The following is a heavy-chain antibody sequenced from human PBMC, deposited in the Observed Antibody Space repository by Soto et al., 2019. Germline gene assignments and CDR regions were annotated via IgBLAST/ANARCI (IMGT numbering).Heavy chain of an antibody. CDR1: GYTFTSYY. CDR2: INPSGGST. V-gene: IGHV1-46*03. CDR3: ASNAHYDSWSGYHLDYYYYMDV. J-gene: IGHJ6*03. Sequence: QVQLVQSGAEVKKPGASVKVSCKASGYTFTSYYMHWVRQAPGQGLEWMGIINPSGGSTSYAQKFQGRVTITRDTTTSTVYMELSSLRSEDTAVYYCASNAHYDSWSGYHLDYYYYMDVWGQGTTVTVSS. D-gene: IGHD3-3*01.